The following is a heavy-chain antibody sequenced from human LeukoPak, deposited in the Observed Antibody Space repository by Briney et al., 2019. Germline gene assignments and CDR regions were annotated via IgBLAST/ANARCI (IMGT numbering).Heavy chain of an antibody. CDR3: ARVHDSSGYYPYYFDY. V-gene: IGHV1-69*05. D-gene: IGHD3-22*01. CDR1: GGTFSSYA. Sequence: ASVKLSCKASGGTFSSYAISWVRQAPGQGLEWMGGIIPIFGTANYAQKFQGRVTITTDESTSTAYMQLSSLRSEDTAVYYCARVHDSSGYYPYYFDYWGQGTLVTVSS. CDR2: IIPIFGTA. J-gene: IGHJ4*02.